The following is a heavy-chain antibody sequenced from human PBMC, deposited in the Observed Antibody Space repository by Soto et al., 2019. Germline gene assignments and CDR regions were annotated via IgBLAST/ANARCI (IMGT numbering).Heavy chain of an antibody. J-gene: IGHJ4*02. V-gene: IGHV3-74*02. Sequence: EVQLVESGGGLVQPGGSLRLSCAASGFTFSNYWMHWVRLPPGKGLLWVSRINIGGSAANYAGSVEGRFTVSRDNAKNTLYLQMNGLRDDDPAVSYCVTGTNDWYGIDYWGQGAPVTVSS. CDR1: GFTFSNYW. D-gene: IGHD3-9*01. CDR2: INIGGSAA. CDR3: VTGTNDWYGIDY.